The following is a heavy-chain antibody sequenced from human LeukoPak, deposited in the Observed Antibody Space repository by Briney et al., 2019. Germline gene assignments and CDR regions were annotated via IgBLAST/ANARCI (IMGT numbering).Heavy chain of an antibody. D-gene: IGHD3-22*01. Sequence: KPSETLSLTCTVCGGSISSGSYYWSWIRQPAGKGLDWIGRIYTRGSTNYNPSLKSRVTISVDTSKNQFSLKLSSVTAADTAVYYCASYGEYYYDSSGYYRLLDYWGQGTLVTVSS. CDR1: GGSISSGSYY. CDR3: ASYGEYYYDSSGYYRLLDY. V-gene: IGHV4-61*02. CDR2: IYTRGST. J-gene: IGHJ4*02.